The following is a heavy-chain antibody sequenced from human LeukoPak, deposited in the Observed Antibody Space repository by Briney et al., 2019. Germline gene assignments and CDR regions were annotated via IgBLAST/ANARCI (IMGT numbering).Heavy chain of an antibody. CDR2: ISAYNGNT. CDR3: ARDLGYYGILTGYYPLDY. D-gene: IGHD3-9*01. Sequence: ASVKVSCKASGYTFTSYGISWVRQAPGQGLEWMGWISAYNGNTNYAQKLQGRVTMTTDTSTSTAYMELRSLRSDDTAVYYCARDLGYYGILTGYYPLDYWGQGTLVTVSS. CDR1: GYTFTSYG. J-gene: IGHJ4*02. V-gene: IGHV1-18*01.